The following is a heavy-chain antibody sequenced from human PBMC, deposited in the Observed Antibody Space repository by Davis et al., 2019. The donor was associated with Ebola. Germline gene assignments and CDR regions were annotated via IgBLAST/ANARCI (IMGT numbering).Heavy chain of an antibody. J-gene: IGHJ4*02. CDR1: GFTFSSYS. CDR3: ARMDYYDSSGYPDY. D-gene: IGHD3-22*01. CDR2: ISSSSSYI. V-gene: IGHV3-21*01. Sequence: GESLKISCAASGFTFSSYSMNWVRQAPGKGLEWVSSISSSSSYIYYADSVKGRFTISRDNAKNSLYLQMNSLRAEDTAVYYCARMDYYDSSGYPDYWGQGTLVTVSS.